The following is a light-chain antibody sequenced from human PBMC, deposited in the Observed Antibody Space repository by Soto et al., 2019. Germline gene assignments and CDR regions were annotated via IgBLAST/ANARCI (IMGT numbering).Light chain of an antibody. V-gene: IGKV3-15*01. CDR3: QQYNNWPL. Sequence: ERVMTQSPATLSVSPGERATLSCSASQSVSSNLAWYQQKPGQAPRLLIYGASTRATGVPARFSGSGSGTEFTLTISSLQSEDFAVYYCQQYNNWPLFGPGTKVDN. J-gene: IGKJ3*01. CDR2: GAS. CDR1: QSVSSN.